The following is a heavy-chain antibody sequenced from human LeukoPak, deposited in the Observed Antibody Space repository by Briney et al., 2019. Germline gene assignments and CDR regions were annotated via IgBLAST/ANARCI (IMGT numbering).Heavy chain of an antibody. V-gene: IGHV3-23*01. CDR1: GFTFSSYA. CDR2: ISGSGGST. D-gene: IGHD3-3*01. Sequence: GGSLRLSCAASGFTFSSYAMSWVRQTPGMGLEWVSAISGSGGSTYYADSVKGRFTISRDNSKNTLYLQMNSLRAEDTAVYYCAKGSYWSGSQSDYWGQGTLVTVSS. J-gene: IGHJ4*02. CDR3: AKGSYWSGSQSDY.